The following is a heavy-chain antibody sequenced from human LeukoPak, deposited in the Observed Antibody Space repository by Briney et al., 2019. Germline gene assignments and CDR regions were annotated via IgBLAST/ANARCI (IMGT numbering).Heavy chain of an antibody. V-gene: IGHV3-7*01. CDR1: GFNFDNFW. D-gene: IGHD2-21*02. J-gene: IGHJ4*02. Sequence: GGSLRLSCAASGFNFDNFWMSWVRQAPGKGLEWVANIREDGGKQNYVDSVKGRFTISRDNAKSSVHLQLNSLRADDTAIYYCAKDIPGGGDDYWGQGTLVTVSS. CDR2: IREDGGKQ. CDR3: AKDIPGGGDDY.